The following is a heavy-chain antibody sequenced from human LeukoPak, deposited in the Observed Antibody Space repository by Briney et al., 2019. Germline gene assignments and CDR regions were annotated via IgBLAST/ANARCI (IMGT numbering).Heavy chain of an antibody. D-gene: IGHD2-8*01. CDR2: ISYDGSNK. CDR1: GFTFSSYA. V-gene: IGHV3-30-3*01. J-gene: IGHJ4*02. CDR3: ARDDCTNGVCLDY. Sequence: GGSLRLSCAASGFTFSSYAMHWVRQAPGNGLEWVAVISYDGSNKYYADSVKGRFTISRDNSKNTLYLQMNSLRAEDTAVYYCARDDCTNGVCLDYWGQGTLVTVSS.